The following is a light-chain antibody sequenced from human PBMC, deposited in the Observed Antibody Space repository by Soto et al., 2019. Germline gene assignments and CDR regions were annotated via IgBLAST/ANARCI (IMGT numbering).Light chain of an antibody. CDR3: QHRSSWSLS. J-gene: IGKJ3*01. V-gene: IGKV3-11*01. Sequence: EIVLTQSPATLSLSPGERATLSCRASQSVSSYLAWYQQKPGQAPRLLIYDASNRATGIPARFSGSGSWTDFTLTISSLEPEYFAVYYCQHRSSWSLSFGPWTKVDIK. CDR1: QSVSSY. CDR2: DAS.